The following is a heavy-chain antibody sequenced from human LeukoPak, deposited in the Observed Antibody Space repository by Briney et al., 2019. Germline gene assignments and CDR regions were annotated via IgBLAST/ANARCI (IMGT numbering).Heavy chain of an antibody. CDR1: GGTFSSYA. CDR2: IIPIFGTA. D-gene: IGHD5-18*01. J-gene: IGHJ4*02. V-gene: IGHV1-69*01. Sequence: SVKVSCKASGGTFSSYAISWVRRAPGQGLEWMEGIIPIFGTANYAQKFQGRVTITADESTSTAYMELSSLRSEDTAVYYCARESPSYGYFDYWGQGTLVTVSS. CDR3: ARESPSYGYFDY.